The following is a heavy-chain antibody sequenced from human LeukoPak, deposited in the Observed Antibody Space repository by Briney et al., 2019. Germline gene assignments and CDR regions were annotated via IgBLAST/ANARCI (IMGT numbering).Heavy chain of an antibody. CDR3: ARAGAAMVFDAFDI. D-gene: IGHD5-18*01. V-gene: IGHV3-30*03. CDR2: ISYDGSNK. Sequence: GGSLRLSCAASGFTFSSYGMHWVRQAPGKGLEWVAVISYDGSNKYYADSVKGRFTISRDNSKNTLYLQMNSLRAEDTAVYYCARAGAAMVFDAFDIWGQGTMVTVSS. J-gene: IGHJ3*02. CDR1: GFTFSSYG.